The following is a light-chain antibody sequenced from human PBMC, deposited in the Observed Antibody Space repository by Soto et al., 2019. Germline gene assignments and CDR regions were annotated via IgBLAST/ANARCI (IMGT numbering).Light chain of an antibody. CDR3: QTWGTGFRV. CDR1: SGHSSYA. V-gene: IGLV4-69*01. CDR2: LNSDGSH. Sequence: QSVLTQSPSASASLGASVKLTCTPSSGHSSYAIAWHQQQPEKGPRYWMKLNSDGSHSKGAGIPDRFSGSSSGAERYLTISSLQSEEEADYYCQTWGTGFRVFGGGTKLTVL. J-gene: IGLJ2*01.